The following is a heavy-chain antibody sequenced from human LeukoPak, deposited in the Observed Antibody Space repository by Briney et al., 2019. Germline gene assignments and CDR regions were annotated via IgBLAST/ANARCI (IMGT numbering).Heavy chain of an antibody. D-gene: IGHD2-2*01. CDR1: GYTFTGYY. Sequence: GASVKVSCKASGYTFTGYYMHWVRQAPGQGLEGMGWINPNSGVTNYAQKFQGRVIMTRDTSISTAYMELSRLGSDDTAVYYCARVFSTSTSSLDYWGQGTLVTVSS. J-gene: IGHJ4*02. CDR3: ARVFSTSTSSLDY. CDR2: INPNSGVT. V-gene: IGHV1-2*02.